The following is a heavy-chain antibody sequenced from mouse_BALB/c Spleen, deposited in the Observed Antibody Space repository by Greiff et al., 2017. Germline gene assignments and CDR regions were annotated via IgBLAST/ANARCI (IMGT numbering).Heavy chain of an antibody. V-gene: IGHV5-9-3*01. Sequence: DVHLVESGGGLVKPGGSLKLSCAASGFTFSSYAMSWVRQTPEKRLEWVATISSGGSYTYYPDSVKGRFTISRDNAKNTLYLQMSSLRSEDTAMYYCARQTDYYAMDYWGQGTSVTVSS. CDR3: ARQTDYYAMDY. J-gene: IGHJ4*01. CDR2: ISSGGSYT. CDR1: GFTFSSYA.